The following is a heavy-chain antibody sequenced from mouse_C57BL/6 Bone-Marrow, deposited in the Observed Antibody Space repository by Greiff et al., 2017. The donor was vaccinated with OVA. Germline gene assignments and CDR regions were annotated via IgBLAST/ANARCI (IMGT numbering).Heavy chain of an antibody. D-gene: IGHD1-1*01. CDR2: IYPRSGNT. Sequence: QVQLQQSGAELARPGASVKLSCKASGYTFTSYGISWVKQRTGQGLEWIGEIYPRSGNTYYNEQFKGKATLTADKSSSTAYMELRSLTSEDSAVYFCARAFIYYYGSSYYFDYWGQGTTLTVSS. V-gene: IGHV1-81*01. CDR1: GYTFTSYG. J-gene: IGHJ2*01. CDR3: ARAFIYYYGSSYYFDY.